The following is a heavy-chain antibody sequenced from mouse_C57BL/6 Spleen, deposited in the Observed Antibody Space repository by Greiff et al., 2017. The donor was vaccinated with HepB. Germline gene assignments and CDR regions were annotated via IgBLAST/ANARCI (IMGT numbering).Heavy chain of an antibody. V-gene: IGHV1-36*01. Sequence: EVQLQQSGPVLVKPGPSVKISCKASGFTFTDYYMHWVKQSHGKSLEWIGLVYPYNGGTSYNQKFKGKATLTVDTSSSTAYMELNSLTSEDSAVYYWGTGYYYDSSAHWYFDVWGTGTTVTVSS. J-gene: IGHJ1*03. CDR2: VYPYNGGT. D-gene: IGHD1-1*01. CDR3: GTGYYYDSSAHWYFDV. CDR1: GFTFTDYY.